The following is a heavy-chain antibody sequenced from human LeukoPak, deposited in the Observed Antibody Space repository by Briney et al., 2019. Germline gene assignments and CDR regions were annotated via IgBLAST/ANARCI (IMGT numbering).Heavy chain of an antibody. D-gene: IGHD3-22*01. J-gene: IGHJ4*02. CDR2: IYYSRGT. CDR3: ARLLVGVTTTHSGDC. CDR1: SDSISNSAYH. V-gene: IGHV4-39*01. Sequence: SETLSLTCTVSSDSISNSAYHWGWIRQPPGRGLEWIGTIYYSRGTYYNPSLKSRVTISVDTSKNQFSLKLSSVTAADTAMYYCARLLVGVTTTHSGDCWGQGTLVTVSS.